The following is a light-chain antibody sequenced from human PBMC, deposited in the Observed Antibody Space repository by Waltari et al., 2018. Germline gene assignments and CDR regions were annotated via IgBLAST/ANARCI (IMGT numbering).Light chain of an antibody. CDR1: SSNIGTNT. V-gene: IGLV1-44*01. CDR3: AAWDDSLIGRV. J-gene: IGLJ2*01. CDR2: ANS. Sequence: QSVLTQPPSTSGTPGQTVTISCSGSSSNIGTNTVTWYQQFPGTAPKVLVFANSHRPSAVPDRFSASKSGTSASLVISGLQSEDEGDYFCAAWDDSLIGRVFGGGTTLTVL.